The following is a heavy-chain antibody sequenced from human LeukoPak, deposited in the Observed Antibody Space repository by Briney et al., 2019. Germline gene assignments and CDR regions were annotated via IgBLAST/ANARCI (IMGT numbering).Heavy chain of an antibody. V-gene: IGHV3-74*01. Sequence: PGGSLRLSCAASGFTFSTYWMHWVRQAPGKGLVWVSRINSDGTTTNYADSVKGRFTISRDNAKNTLYLQMNSLRAEDTAVYYRACFSVTPYGAHWGQGTLVTVSS. J-gene: IGHJ4*02. CDR1: GFTFSTYW. D-gene: IGHD4-17*01. CDR3: ACFSVTPYGAH. CDR2: INSDGTTT.